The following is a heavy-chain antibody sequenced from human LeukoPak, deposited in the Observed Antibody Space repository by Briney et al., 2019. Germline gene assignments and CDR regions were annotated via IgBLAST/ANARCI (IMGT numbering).Heavy chain of an antibody. D-gene: IGHD2-21*01. V-gene: IGHV4-34*01. CDR2: INHSGST. J-gene: IGHJ3*02. CDR3: AGVGAATSILPRNAFDI. CDR1: GESFTGYY. Sequence: PSDTLSLTCEVYGESFTGYYWRWMRQPPGQGLEWMGEINHSGSTNYNPPLKSRVATTIKTTKNKSSLMLRCMTGADKTAFYCAGVGAATSILPRNAFDIWGQGTMVTVSS.